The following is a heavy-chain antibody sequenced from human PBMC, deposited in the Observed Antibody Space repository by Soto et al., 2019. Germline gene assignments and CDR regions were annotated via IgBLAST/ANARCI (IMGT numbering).Heavy chain of an antibody. V-gene: IGHV4-34*01. CDR1: DGSFSGYY. CDR2: INHSGST. J-gene: IGHJ6*02. D-gene: IGHD5-18*01. Sequence: TSETLSLTCAVYDGSFSGYYWSWIRQPPGKGLEWIGEINHSGSTNYNPSLKSRVTISVDTSKNQFSLKLSSVTAADTAVYYCARRIGYSYGLYYYYYGMDVWGQGTTVTVSS. CDR3: ARRIGYSYGLYYYYYGMDV.